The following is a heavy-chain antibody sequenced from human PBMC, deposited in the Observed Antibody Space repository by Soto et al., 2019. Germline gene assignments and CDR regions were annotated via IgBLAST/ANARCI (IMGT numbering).Heavy chain of an antibody. J-gene: IGHJ5*02. CDR2: FIPVLGVT. CDR1: GGTFNRYT. Sequence: QVQLVQSGAEVKKPGSSVKVSCRASGGTFNRYTLSWVRQAPGQGFEWLGRFIPVLGVTNYAQKFQGRVILAADKSTSKAYMELNHRTSEDTAVYYSARGAAAAGTWYNWFDPWGQGTLVTVSS. D-gene: IGHD6-13*01. CDR3: ARGAAAAGTWYNWFDP. V-gene: IGHV1-69*02.